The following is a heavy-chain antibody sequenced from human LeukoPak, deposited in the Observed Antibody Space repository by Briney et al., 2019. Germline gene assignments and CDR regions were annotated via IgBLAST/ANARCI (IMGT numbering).Heavy chain of an antibody. CDR3: ARDTNRRDGYNADQDSFDI. D-gene: IGHD5-24*01. CDR1: GYTFTSYG. CDR2: ISAYNGNT. J-gene: IGHJ3*02. Sequence: GASVTVSCKASGYTFTSYGISWVRQAPGQGLEWMGWISAYNGNTNNVQKLQGRVTMTTDTSTSTAYMELRSLRSDDTAVYYCARDTNRRDGYNADQDSFDIWGQGTMVTVSS. V-gene: IGHV1-18*01.